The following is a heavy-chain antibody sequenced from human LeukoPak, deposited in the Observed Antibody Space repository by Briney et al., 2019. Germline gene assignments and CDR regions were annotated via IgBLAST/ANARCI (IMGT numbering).Heavy chain of an antibody. CDR2: IGAGGTFT. CDR3: ARTMSGYSTSSSTGRKEYYYYGMDV. D-gene: IGHD6-6*01. Sequence: GGSLRLSCTASGFTFSSYAMNWVRQAPGKGLEWVSGIGAGGTFTYYADSVKGRFTIFRDNSKNTLYLQMNSLRAEDTAVYYCARTMSGYSTSSSTGRKEYYYYGMDVWGQGTTVTVSS. CDR1: GFTFSSYA. J-gene: IGHJ6*02. V-gene: IGHV3-23*01.